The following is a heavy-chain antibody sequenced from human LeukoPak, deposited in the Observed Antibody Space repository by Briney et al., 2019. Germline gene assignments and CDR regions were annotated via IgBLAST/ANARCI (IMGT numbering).Heavy chain of an antibody. D-gene: IGHD3-22*01. V-gene: IGHV4-34*01. CDR2: INHSGST. CDR3: ARGGYYDSSGYYHFDY. CDR1: GGSFSGYY. Sequence: SETLSLTCAVYGGSFSGYYWSWIRQPPGKGLEWIGEINHSGSTNYNPSLKSRVTISVDTSKNQFSLKLSSVTAADTAVYYCARGGYYDSSGYYHFDYWGQGTLVTVSS. J-gene: IGHJ4*02.